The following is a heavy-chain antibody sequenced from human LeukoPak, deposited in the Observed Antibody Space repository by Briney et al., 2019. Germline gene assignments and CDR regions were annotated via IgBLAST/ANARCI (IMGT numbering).Heavy chain of an antibody. CDR1: GFTFSSYG. J-gene: IGHJ4*02. CDR2: IRYDGSNK. Sequence: GGSLRLSCAASGFTFSSYGMHWVRQAPGKGLEWVAFIRYDGSNKYYADSVKGRFTISRDNAKNSLYLQMNSLRAEDTAVYYCARDGRGTYYFDYWGQGTLVTVSS. V-gene: IGHV3-30*02. CDR3: ARDGRGTYYFDY. D-gene: IGHD1-7*01.